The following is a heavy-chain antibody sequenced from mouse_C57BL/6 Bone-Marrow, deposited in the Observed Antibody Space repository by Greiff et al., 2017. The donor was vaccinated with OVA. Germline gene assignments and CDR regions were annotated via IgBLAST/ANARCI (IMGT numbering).Heavy chain of an antibody. D-gene: IGHD1-1*01. CDR1: GYAFSSSW. V-gene: IGHV1-82*01. Sequence: VQLQQSGPELVKPGASVKISCKASGYAFSSSWMNWVKQRPGKGLEWIGRIYPGDGDTNYNGKFKGKATLTADKSSSTAYMQLSSLTSEDSAVYFCASSWDYGGSDYWGQGTTLTVSS. CDR2: IYPGDGDT. J-gene: IGHJ2*01. CDR3: ASSWDYGGSDY.